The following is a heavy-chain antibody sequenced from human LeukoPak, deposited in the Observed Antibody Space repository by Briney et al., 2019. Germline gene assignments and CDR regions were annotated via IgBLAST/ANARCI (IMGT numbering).Heavy chain of an antibody. D-gene: IGHD4-17*01. CDR3: ARPLLGSSLGGYGF. J-gene: IGHJ4*02. V-gene: IGHV5-51*01. Sequence: RGESLKISCKGSVYSFTSYCIGWVRQMPRKGLEWMGIIYPGDSDTRYSPSFQGQVTISADKSISTAYLQWSSLKASDPAIYYCARPLLGSSLGGYGFWGQGTLVTVSS. CDR1: VYSFTSYC. CDR2: IYPGDSDT.